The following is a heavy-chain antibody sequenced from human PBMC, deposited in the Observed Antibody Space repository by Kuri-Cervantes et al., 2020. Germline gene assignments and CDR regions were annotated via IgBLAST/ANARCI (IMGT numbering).Heavy chain of an antibody. J-gene: IGHJ4*02. CDR2: ISTSGSTI. V-gene: IGHV3-11*04. CDR3: ASLVYYYDSSGYYHPTPFDY. CDR1: GFTFSDYY. D-gene: IGHD3-22*01. Sequence: SLKISCEASGFTFSDYYMSWIRQAPGKGLDWVSYISTSGSTIYYADSVKGRFTVSRDNAKNSLYLQMNSLRAEDTAVYYCASLVYYYDSSGYYHPTPFDYWGQGTLVTVSS.